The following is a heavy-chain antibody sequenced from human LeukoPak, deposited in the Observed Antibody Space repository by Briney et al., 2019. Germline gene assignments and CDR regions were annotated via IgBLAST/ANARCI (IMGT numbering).Heavy chain of an antibody. J-gene: IGHJ4*02. CDR2: ICDSGRTI. D-gene: IGHD3-22*01. CDR3: ARDRLGDYDNSGYYDN. CDR1: GFTFSDYY. V-gene: IGHV3-11*01. Sequence: GGSLRLSCAASGFTFSDYYMSWIRQAPGKGPEWVSYICDSGRTIYYAGSVKGRFTISRDNAKNSVYLQMNNLRAEDTAVYYCARDRLGDYDNSGYYDNWGQGTLVTVSS.